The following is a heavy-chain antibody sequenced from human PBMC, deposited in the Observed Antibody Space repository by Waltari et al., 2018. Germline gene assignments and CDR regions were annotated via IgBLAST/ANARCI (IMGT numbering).Heavy chain of an antibody. V-gene: IGHV3-53*01. CDR2: IYSGGST. J-gene: IGHJ6*02. CDR1: VFTVISYY. CDR3: ARGAEDYYYGMDV. Sequence: EVRLVESGGALIQPGGSLRPSCAASVFTVISYYMSWVRQAPGKGMEWVSVIYSGGSTYYADSVKGRFTISRDNSKNTLYLQMNSLRAEDTAVYYCARGAEDYYYGMDVWGQGTTVTVSS.